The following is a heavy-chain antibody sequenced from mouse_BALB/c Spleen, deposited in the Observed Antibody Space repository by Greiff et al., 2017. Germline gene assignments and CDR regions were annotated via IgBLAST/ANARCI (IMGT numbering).Heavy chain of an antibody. V-gene: IGHV5-17*02. CDR2: ISSGSSTI. CDR1: GFTFSSFG. CDR3: ASGYGNYVGFAY. J-gene: IGHJ3*01. Sequence: EVKLVESGGGLVQPGGSRKLSCAASGFTFSSFGMHWVRQAPEKGLEWVAYISSGSSTIYYADTVKGRFTISRDNPKNTLFLQMTSLRSEDTAMYYCASGYGNYVGFAYWGQGTLVTVSA. D-gene: IGHD2-1*01.